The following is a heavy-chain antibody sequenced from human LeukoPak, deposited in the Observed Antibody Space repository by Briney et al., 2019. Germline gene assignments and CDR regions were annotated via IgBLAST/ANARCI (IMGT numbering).Heavy chain of an antibody. D-gene: IGHD3-22*01. Sequence: GGSLRLSCAASGFTFSSYGMNWVRQAPGKGLEWVSSISSSSSYIYYAGSVKGRFTISRDNAKNSLYLQMNSLRAEDTAVYYCARDYDSSGYYLNWGQGTLVTVSS. J-gene: IGHJ4*02. V-gene: IGHV3-21*01. CDR2: ISSSSSYI. CDR1: GFTFSSYG. CDR3: ARDYDSSGYYLN.